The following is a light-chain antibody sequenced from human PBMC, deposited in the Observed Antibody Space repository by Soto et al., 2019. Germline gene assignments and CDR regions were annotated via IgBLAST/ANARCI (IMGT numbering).Light chain of an antibody. V-gene: IGLV2-14*01. J-gene: IGLJ1*01. CDR2: EVS. Sequence: QSVLTQPASVSGSPGQSITISCTGTSSDVGNDNFVSWYQHHPGKAPKLIIYEVSYRPSGVSHRFSGSKSGNTASPTISGLQSEDEADYFCFSFTTTSTHVFGTGTKVTVL. CDR1: SSDVGNDNF. CDR3: FSFTTTSTHV.